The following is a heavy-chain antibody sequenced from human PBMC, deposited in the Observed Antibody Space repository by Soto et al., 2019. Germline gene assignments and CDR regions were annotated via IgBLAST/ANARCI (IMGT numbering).Heavy chain of an antibody. CDR2: MNPKTGNT. CDR1: GYTFSNYD. CDR3: ARGQQLLLNSDAFDI. D-gene: IGHD2-15*01. Sequence: GASVKVSCKASGYTFSNYDINWVRQAPGQGLEWMGWMNPKTGNTGYAQNNQGRVTMTRNSAISTAYMEMSSLTSDDTAVYYCARGQQLLLNSDAFDIWG. J-gene: IGHJ3*02. V-gene: IGHV1-8*02.